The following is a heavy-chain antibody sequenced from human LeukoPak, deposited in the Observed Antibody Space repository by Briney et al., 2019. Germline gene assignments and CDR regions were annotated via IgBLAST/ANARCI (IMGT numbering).Heavy chain of an antibody. Sequence: SETLSLTCTVSGGSISSGDYYWSWIRQHPGKGLERIGYIYYSGSTYYNPSLKSRVTISVDTSKNQFSLKLSSVTAADTAVYYCAREQDYGDYVSDYWGQGTLVTVSS. V-gene: IGHV4-31*03. J-gene: IGHJ4*02. D-gene: IGHD4-17*01. CDR2: IYYSGST. CDR1: GGSISSGDYY. CDR3: AREQDYGDYVSDY.